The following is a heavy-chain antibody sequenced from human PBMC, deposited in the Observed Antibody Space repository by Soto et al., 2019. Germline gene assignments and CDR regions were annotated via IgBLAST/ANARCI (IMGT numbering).Heavy chain of an antibody. J-gene: IGHJ4*02. CDR1: GDSISSYY. V-gene: IGHV4-59*08. Sequence: SETLSLTCTVSGDSISSYYWSWIRQPPGKGLEWIGYIYYSGSTNYNPSLKSRVTISVDTSKNQFSLKLSYVTAADTAVYYCARLLPVYDILTGYYNALGGFDYWGQGTLVTVSS. CDR2: IYYSGST. D-gene: IGHD3-9*01. CDR3: ARLLPVYDILTGYYNALGGFDY.